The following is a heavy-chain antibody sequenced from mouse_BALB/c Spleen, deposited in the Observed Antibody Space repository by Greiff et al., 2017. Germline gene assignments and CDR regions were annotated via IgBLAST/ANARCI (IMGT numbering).Heavy chain of an antibody. J-gene: IGHJ4*01. CDR3: ARAHGDYYAMDY. Sequence: EVKLMESGGGLVKPGGSLKLSCAASGFTFSSYAMSWVRQSPEQRLEWVAEISSGGSYTYYPDTVTGRFTISRDNAKNTLYLEMSSLRSEDTAMYYCARAHGDYYAMDYWGQGTAVTVSS. CDR2: ISSGGSYT. V-gene: IGHV5-9-4*01. CDR1: GFTFSSYA. D-gene: IGHD1-3*01.